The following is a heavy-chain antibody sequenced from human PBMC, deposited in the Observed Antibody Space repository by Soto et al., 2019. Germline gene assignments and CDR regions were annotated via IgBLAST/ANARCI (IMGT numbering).Heavy chain of an antibody. CDR2: ISAYNGNT. J-gene: IGHJ4*02. CDR3: ARDVPTVTTGGPDY. Sequence: QVQLVQSGVEVEKPGASVKVSCKASGYTFTSYGVSWVRQPPGQGLEWMGWISAYNGNTNYAQKFQGRVTMTTDTSTSTAYMDLRSLRSDDTAVYYCARDVPTVTTGGPDYWGQGTLVTVSS. CDR1: GYTFTSYG. V-gene: IGHV1-18*01. D-gene: IGHD4-17*01.